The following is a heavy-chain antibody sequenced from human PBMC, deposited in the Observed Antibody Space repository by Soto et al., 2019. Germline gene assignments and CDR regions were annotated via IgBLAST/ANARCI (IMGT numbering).Heavy chain of an antibody. V-gene: IGHV3-21*01. CDR3: TRDASRDSSARGWFDP. CDR2: ISINGAYI. D-gene: IGHD6-13*01. CDR1: GFTFRSFT. J-gene: IGHJ5*02. Sequence: GGSLRLSCAASGFTFRSFTMNWVRQAPGKGLEWVSTISINGAYIYDTDALRGRFTISRDNAKNSLHLQMNSLRAEDTAVYYCTRDASRDSSARGWFDPWGPGTLVTVSS.